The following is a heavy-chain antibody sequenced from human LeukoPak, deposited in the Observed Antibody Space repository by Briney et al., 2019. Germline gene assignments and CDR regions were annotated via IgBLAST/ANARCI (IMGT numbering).Heavy chain of an antibody. V-gene: IGHV3-11*01. CDR3: VRARGAGPGAHFDY. Sequence: PGGSLRLSCAASGLTFSDGYMSWIRQAPGKVLEWVSYISSTGSFISYADSVKGRFTISRDNAKNSLYLQMNSLRAEDAAAYYCVRARGAGPGAHFDYWGQGTLVTVSS. D-gene: IGHD3-10*01. CDR1: GLTFSDGY. J-gene: IGHJ4*02. CDR2: ISSTGSFI.